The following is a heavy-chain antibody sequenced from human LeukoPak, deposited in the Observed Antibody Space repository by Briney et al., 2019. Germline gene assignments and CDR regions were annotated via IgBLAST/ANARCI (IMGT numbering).Heavy chain of an antibody. CDR1: GFTFSSYA. CDR2: YSCSGGST. V-gene: IGHV3-23*01. CDR3: AKDATFFDY. J-gene: IGHJ4*02. Sequence: GGSLRLSCAASGFTFSSYAMSWVRQAPGKGLEWVSTYSCSGGSTYYADSRKGRFTISRDNSKNTLYLQMNSLRAEDTAVYYCAKDATFFDYWGQGTLVTVSS. D-gene: IGHD2-15*01.